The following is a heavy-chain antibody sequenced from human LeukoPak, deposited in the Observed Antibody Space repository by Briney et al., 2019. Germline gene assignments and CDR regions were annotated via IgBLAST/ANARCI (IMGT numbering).Heavy chain of an antibody. J-gene: IGHJ6*02. V-gene: IGHV1-69*04. CDR1: GGTFSSYA. Sequence: SVKVSCKASGGTFSSYAISWVRQAPGQGLEWMGRIIPILGIANYAQKFQGRVTITADKSTSTAYMELSSLRSDDTAVYYCARGDYYYGMDVWGQGTTVTVSS. CDR3: ARGDYYYGMDV. CDR2: IIPILGIA.